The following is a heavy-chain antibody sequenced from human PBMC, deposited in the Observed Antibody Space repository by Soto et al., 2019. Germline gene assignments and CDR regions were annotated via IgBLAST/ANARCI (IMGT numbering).Heavy chain of an antibody. V-gene: IGHV3-30*18. CDR3: AKALDIVLILYGMDV. CDR2: ISYDGSNK. Sequence: HPGGSLRLSCAASGFTFSSYGMHWVRQAPGKGLEWVAVISYDGSNKYYADSVKGRFTISRDNSKNTLYLQMNSLRAEDTAVYYCAKALDIVLILYGMDVWGQGTTVTVSS. CDR1: GFTFSSYG. J-gene: IGHJ6*02. D-gene: IGHD2-8*02.